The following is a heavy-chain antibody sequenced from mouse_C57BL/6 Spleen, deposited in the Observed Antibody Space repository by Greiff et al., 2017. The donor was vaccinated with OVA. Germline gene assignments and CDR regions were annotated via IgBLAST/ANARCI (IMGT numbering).Heavy chain of an antibody. J-gene: IGHJ4*01. CDR2: IRDKANGYTT. Sequence: DVKLVESGGGLVQPGGSLSLSCAASGFTFTDYYMSWVRQPPGKALEWLGFIRDKANGYTTEYSASVKGRFTISRDNSQSILYLQMNALRAEDSATYYCARMAPYYAMDYWGQGTSVTVSS. CDR1: GFTFTDYY. V-gene: IGHV7-3*01. CDR3: ARMAPYYAMDY. D-gene: IGHD2-3*01.